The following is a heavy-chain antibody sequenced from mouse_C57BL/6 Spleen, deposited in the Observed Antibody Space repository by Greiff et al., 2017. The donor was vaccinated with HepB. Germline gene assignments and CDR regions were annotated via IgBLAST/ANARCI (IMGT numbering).Heavy chain of an antibody. CDR2: IYPGSGST. CDR3: ARRITTVVGDY. V-gene: IGHV1-55*01. Sequence: FQLQQSGAELVKPGASVKMSCKASGYTFTSYWITWVKQRPGQGLEWIGDIYPGSGSTNYNEKFKSKATLTVDTSSSTAYMQLSSLTSEDSAVYYCARRITTVVGDYWGQGTTLTVSS. D-gene: IGHD1-1*01. J-gene: IGHJ2*01. CDR1: GYTFTSYW.